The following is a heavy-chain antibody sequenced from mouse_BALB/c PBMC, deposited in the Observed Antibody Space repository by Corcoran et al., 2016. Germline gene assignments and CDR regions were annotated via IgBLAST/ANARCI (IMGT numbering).Heavy chain of an antibody. CDR2: ILPGSGST. V-gene: IGHV1-9*01. CDR3: ARRWDEFAMDY. Sequence: QVQLQQSGAELMKPGASVKISCKATGYTFRSYWIEWVKQRPGHGLEWIGEILPGSGSTNYNEKFKGKATFTADTSSNTAYMQLSSLTSEDSAVYYCARRWDEFAMDYWGQGTSVTVSS. D-gene: IGHD4-1*01. CDR1: GYTFRSYW. J-gene: IGHJ4*01.